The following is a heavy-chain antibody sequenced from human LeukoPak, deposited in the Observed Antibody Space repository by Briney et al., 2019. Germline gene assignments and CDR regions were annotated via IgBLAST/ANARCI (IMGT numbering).Heavy chain of an antibody. Sequence: ASVKVSCKASGYTFTSYGISWVRQAPGQGLEWMGWISAYNGNTNYAQKLQGRVTMTTDTSTSTAYMELRSLRSDDTAVYYCAREESDYYDSSGPWFDPWGQGTLVTVSS. D-gene: IGHD3-22*01. J-gene: IGHJ5*02. CDR3: AREESDYYDSSGPWFDP. CDR1: GYTFTSYG. CDR2: ISAYNGNT. V-gene: IGHV1-18*01.